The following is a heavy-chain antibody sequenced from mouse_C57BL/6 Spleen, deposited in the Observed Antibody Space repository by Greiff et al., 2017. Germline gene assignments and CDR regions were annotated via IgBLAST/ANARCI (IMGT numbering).Heavy chain of an antibody. CDR2: IDPSDSYT. Sequence: QVQLKQPGAELVRPGTSVKLSCKASGYTFTSYWMHWVKQRPGQGLEWIGVIDPSDSYTNYNQKFKGKATLTVDTSSSTAYMQLSSLTSEDSAVYYCARYYGSSTPLDYWGQGTTLTVSS. V-gene: IGHV1-59*01. J-gene: IGHJ2*01. D-gene: IGHD1-1*01. CDR1: GYTFTSYW. CDR3: ARYYGSSTPLDY.